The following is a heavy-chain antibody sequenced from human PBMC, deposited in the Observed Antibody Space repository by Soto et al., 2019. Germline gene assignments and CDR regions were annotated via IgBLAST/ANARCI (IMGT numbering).Heavy chain of an antibody. CDR2: INAGNGNT. V-gene: IGHV1-3*01. Sequence: GASVKVSCKASGYTFTSYAMHWVRQAPGQRLEWMGWINAGNGNTKYSQKFQGRVTISRDTSTSTVYMELSSLRSEDTAVYFCALENFWSGYPNNWFDPWGQGTLVTVSS. CDR1: GYTFTSYA. D-gene: IGHD3-3*01. CDR3: ALENFWSGYPNNWFDP. J-gene: IGHJ5*02.